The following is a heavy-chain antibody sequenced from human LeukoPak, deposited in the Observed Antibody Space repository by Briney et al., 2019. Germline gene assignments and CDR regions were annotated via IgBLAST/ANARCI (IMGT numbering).Heavy chain of an antibody. CDR1: GFTFSDDY. J-gene: IGHJ4*02. CDR2: ISSSGSTI. V-gene: IGHV3-11*01. Sequence: GGSLRLSCAATGFTFSDDYMSGGRQAPGKGLEGVSYISSSGSTIYYADSVKGRFTISRDNAKNSLYLQMNSLRAEDTAVYYCARDLVRTDSGYDSGPVGYWGQGTLVTVSS. D-gene: IGHD5-12*01. CDR3: ARDLVRTDSGYDSGPVGY.